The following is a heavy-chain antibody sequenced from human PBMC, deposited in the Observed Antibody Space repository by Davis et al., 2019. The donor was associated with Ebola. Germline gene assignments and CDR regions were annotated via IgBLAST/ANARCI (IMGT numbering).Heavy chain of an antibody. CDR2: IRSKANSYAT. Sequence: GESLKISCAASGFTFSGSAMHWVRQASGKGLEWVGRIRSKANSYATAYAASVKGRFTISRDDSKNTAYLQMNSLKTEDTAVYYCARDLWFRELWGAFDIWGQGTMVTVSS. CDR3: ARDLWFRELWGAFDI. V-gene: IGHV3-73*01. D-gene: IGHD3-10*01. CDR1: GFTFSGSA. J-gene: IGHJ3*02.